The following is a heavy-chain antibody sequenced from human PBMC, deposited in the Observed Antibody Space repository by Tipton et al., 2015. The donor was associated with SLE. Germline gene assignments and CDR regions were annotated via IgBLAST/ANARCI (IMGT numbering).Heavy chain of an antibody. D-gene: IGHD2-15*01. CDR1: GGSISSGDYY. CDR2: IYYSGST. Sequence: TLSLTCTVSGGSISSGDYYWSWIRQPPGKGLEWIGYIYYSGSTNYNPSLKSRVTISVDTSKNQFSLKLSSVTAADTAVYYCAREGGYCSGGSCYSAFDIWGQGTMVTVSS. CDR3: AREGGYCSGGSCYSAFDI. J-gene: IGHJ3*02. V-gene: IGHV4-61*08.